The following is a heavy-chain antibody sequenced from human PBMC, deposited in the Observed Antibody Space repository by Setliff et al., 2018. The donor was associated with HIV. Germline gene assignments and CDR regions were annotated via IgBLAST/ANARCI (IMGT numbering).Heavy chain of an antibody. D-gene: IGHD1-26*01. Sequence: ASVKVSCKASGGTFSSYAINWVRQAPGQGLDWMGGIFPNLDIPNYAQKFQGRVTIIADASTNTVNMELSSLRSEDTAVYYCARGVDGSHRKFFDNWGQGTLVTVSS. J-gene: IGHJ4*02. CDR2: IFPNLDIP. CDR1: GGTFSSYA. CDR3: ARGVDGSHRKFFDN. V-gene: IGHV1-69*10.